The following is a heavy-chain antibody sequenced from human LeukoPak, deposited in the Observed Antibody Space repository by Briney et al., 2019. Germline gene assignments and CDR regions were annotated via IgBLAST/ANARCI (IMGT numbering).Heavy chain of an antibody. J-gene: IGHJ4*02. Sequence: GGSLRLSCTASGFTFSSYWMSWVRQAPGKGLEWVANIKQDGSEKYYVDSVKGRFTISRDNAKNSLYLQMNSLRVEDTAFYYCAKDNRRHYTSGPNPDSLHWGQGALVTVSS. V-gene: IGHV3-7*03. D-gene: IGHD6-19*01. CDR2: IKQDGSEK. CDR3: AKDNRRHYTSGPNPDSLH. CDR1: GFTFSSYW.